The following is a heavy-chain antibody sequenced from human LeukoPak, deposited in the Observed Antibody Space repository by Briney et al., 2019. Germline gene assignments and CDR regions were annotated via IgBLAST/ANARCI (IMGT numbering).Heavy chain of an antibody. CDR2: ISNTGGST. Sequence: GGSLRLSCAASGFTFNRYAMTWVRQAPGKGLEWVSTISNTGGSTYYADSVKGRFTISRDNSKNTVFLQMNSLRADDTAVYHCATYGNGWYQPLDNWGQGTLVTVSS. D-gene: IGHD6-19*01. V-gene: IGHV3-23*01. J-gene: IGHJ4*02. CDR3: ATYGNGWYQPLDN. CDR1: GFTFNRYA.